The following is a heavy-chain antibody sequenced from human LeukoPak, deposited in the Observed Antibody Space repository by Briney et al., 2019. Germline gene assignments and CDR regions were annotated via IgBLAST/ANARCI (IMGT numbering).Heavy chain of an antibody. CDR2: IYYSGST. CDR1: GGSISSYY. CDR3: AREGCSSTSCYIRPRAFDI. Sequence: SETLSLTCTVSGGSISSYYWSWIRQPPGKGLEWIGYIYYSGSTNYNPSLKSRVTISVDTSKNQFSLKLSSVTAADTAVYYCAREGCSSTSCYIRPRAFDIWGQGTMVTVSS. V-gene: IGHV4-59*01. J-gene: IGHJ3*02. D-gene: IGHD2-2*02.